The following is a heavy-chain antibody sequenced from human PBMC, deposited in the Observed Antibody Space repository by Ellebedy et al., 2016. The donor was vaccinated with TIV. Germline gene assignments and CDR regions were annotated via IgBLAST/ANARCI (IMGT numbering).Heavy chain of an antibody. D-gene: IGHD2-21*02. V-gene: IGHV3-11*06. J-gene: IGHJ4*02. Sequence: GGSLRLSCAASGFTFSSYWMSWIRQTPGKGLEWLSYISGSSGDTNYADSVRGRFTISRDNAKNSLYLQMNSLRAEDTAVYYCVRTARIADYWGQGTLVTVSS. CDR3: VRTARIADY. CDR2: ISGSSGDT. CDR1: GFTFSSYW.